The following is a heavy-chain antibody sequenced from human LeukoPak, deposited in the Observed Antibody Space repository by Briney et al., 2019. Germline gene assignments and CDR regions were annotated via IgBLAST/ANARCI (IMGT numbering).Heavy chain of an antibody. Sequence: SETLSLTCSVSGYSLSGGYYWGWIRQPPGKGLEWIGSIHKSGNTYYSPSLKSRVTISMDTSKNQFSLKLNSVTAADAAVYFCARDGVGYDSSGYYYVSWFDPWGQGTLVTVST. D-gene: IGHD3-22*01. J-gene: IGHJ5*02. CDR1: GYSLSGGYY. CDR3: ARDGVGYDSSGYYYVSWFDP. CDR2: IHKSGNT. V-gene: IGHV4-38-2*02.